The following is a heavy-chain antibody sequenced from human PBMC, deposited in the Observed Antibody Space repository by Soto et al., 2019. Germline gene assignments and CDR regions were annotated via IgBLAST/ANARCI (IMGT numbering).Heavy chain of an antibody. CDR3: ARDGRAMNDY. V-gene: IGHV3-64*01. Sequence: EVQLVESGGGLVQPGGSLRLSCAASGFTFSTNAMHWVRQAPGKGLEFVSSISSNGGTTNYAYSVKGRFTISRDNSRDTLYLQMGSLRPEDMAVYYCARDGRAMNDYWGQGTLVTVSS. CDR1: GFTFSTNA. J-gene: IGHJ4*02. CDR2: ISSNGGTT. D-gene: IGHD5-18*01.